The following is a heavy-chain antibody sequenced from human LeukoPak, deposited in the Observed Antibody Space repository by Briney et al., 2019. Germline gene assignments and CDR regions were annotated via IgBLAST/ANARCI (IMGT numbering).Heavy chain of an antibody. V-gene: IGHV3-30*18. Sequence: QPGRSLRLSCAASGFTFSSYGMHWVRQAPGKGLEWVAVISYDGSNKYYAGSVKGRFTISRDNSKNTLYLQMNSLRAEDTAVYYCAKDPRYCSSTTSGCWGQGTLVTVSS. CDR2: ISYDGSNK. J-gene: IGHJ4*02. CDR3: AKDPRYCSSTTSGC. CDR1: GFTFSSYG. D-gene: IGHD2-2*01.